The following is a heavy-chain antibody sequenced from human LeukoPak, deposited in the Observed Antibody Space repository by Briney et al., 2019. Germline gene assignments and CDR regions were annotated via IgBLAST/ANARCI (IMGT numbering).Heavy chain of an antibody. J-gene: IGHJ4*02. CDR1: GYTFTSYG. CDR3: ARDLTFGVGATFDY. V-gene: IGHV1-18*01. CDR2: ISAYNGNT. D-gene: IGHD1-26*01. Sequence: ASVKVSCKASGYTFTSYGISWVRQAPGQGLEWMGWISAYNGNTNYAQKLQGRVTMTTDTSTSIAYMELRGLRSDDTAVYYCARDLTFGVGATFDYWGQGTLVTVSS.